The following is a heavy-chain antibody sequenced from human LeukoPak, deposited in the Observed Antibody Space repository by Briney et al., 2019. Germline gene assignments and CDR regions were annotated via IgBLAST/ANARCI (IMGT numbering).Heavy chain of an antibody. V-gene: IGHV3-53*01. CDR3: ARDSSGPAF. CDR1: GFSVTDNY. Sequence: GGSLRLSCAASGFSVTDNYMGWVRQAPAKGLEWVSVIYSDGGTFYSDSVKGRFTISRDFSTNTLYLQMNSLRVDDTAVYYCARDSSGPAFWGQGTLVTVSS. CDR2: IYSDGGT. D-gene: IGHD6-19*01. J-gene: IGHJ4*02.